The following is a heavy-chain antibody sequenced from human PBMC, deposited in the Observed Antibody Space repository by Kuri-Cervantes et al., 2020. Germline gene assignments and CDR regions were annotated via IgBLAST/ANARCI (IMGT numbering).Heavy chain of an antibody. J-gene: IGHJ4*02. D-gene: IGHD6-13*01. CDR1: GFTFSSYG. CDR2: ISYDGSNK. CDR3: AKVAKYSSRLTYYFDY. V-gene: IGHV3-30*18. Sequence: GESLKISCAASGFTFSSYGMHWVRQAPGKGLEWMAVISYDGSNKHYADSVKGRFTISRDNSKNTKNTLYLQMNSLRSEDTAVYYCAKVAKYSSRLTYYFDYWGQGTLVTVSS.